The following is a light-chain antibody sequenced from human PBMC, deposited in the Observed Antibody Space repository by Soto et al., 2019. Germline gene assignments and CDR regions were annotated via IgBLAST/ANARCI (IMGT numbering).Light chain of an antibody. J-gene: IGLJ3*02. CDR3: QVWDSGSDPWV. Sequence: SYELTQPPSVSVAPGQTATMTCGGDNIGRKSVHWYQQKPRQAPVLVVYDDTDRPLGIPERLSGSNSGNTATLTITRVEAGDEADYYCQVWDSGSDPWVFGGGTKLTVL. CDR2: DDT. V-gene: IGLV3-21*02. CDR1: NIGRKS.